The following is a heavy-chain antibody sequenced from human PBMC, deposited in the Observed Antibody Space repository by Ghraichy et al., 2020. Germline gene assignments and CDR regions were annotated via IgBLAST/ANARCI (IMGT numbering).Heavy chain of an antibody. J-gene: IGHJ6*02. CDR1: GFTFSIYA. Sequence: GESLNISCAASGFTFSIYAMSWVRQAPGKGLEWVSGISGDGATTYYADSVKGRFTISRDNSQKTLYLQMNGLRVDDTAVYYCAKEAADYEIGNYFYYGMDVWGQGTAVTVS. V-gene: IGHV3-23*01. CDR2: ISGDGATT. D-gene: IGHD4-17*01. CDR3: AKEAADYEIGNYFYYGMDV.